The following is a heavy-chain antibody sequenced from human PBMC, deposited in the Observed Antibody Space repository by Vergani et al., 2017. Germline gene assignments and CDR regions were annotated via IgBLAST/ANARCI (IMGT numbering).Heavy chain of an antibody. CDR3: ARGDSSGWGYYYYYYGMDV. V-gene: IGHV4-59*01. D-gene: IGHD6-19*01. J-gene: IGHJ6*02. CDR1: GGSISSYY. Sequence: QVQLQESGPGLVKPSETLSLTCTVSGGSISSYYWSWIRQPPGKGLEWIGYIYYSGSTNYNPSLKSRVTISVDTSKNQFSLKLRSVTAADTAVYYCARGDSSGWGYYYYYYGMDVWGQGTTVTVSS. CDR2: IYYSGST.